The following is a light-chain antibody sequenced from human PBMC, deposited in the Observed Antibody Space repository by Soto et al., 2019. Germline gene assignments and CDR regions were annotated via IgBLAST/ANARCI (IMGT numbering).Light chain of an antibody. CDR1: QTVSSNY. V-gene: IGKV3-20*01. CDR2: GES. J-gene: IGKJ5*01. CDR3: QKYTGPPTT. Sequence: LTQSPDTLSLSPGDSATLSCRASQTVSSNYLAWCQQRTGQAPRLLIYGESTRAAGIPDRFSGSGSGTDLTLTITRLEPEDSAVYFCQKYTGPPTTFGQGTRLEIK.